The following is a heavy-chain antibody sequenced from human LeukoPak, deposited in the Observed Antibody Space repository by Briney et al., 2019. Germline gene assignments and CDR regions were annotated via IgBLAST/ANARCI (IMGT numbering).Heavy chain of an antibody. CDR2: INHSGST. Sequence: SETLSLTCAVYGGFFSGYYWSWIRQPPGKGLEWIGEINHSGSTNYNPSLKSRVTISVDTSKNQFSLKLSSVTAADTAVYYCARLNDYVWGSYRQFDYWGQGTLVTVSS. D-gene: IGHD3-16*02. V-gene: IGHV4-34*01. J-gene: IGHJ4*02. CDR3: ARLNDYVWGSYRQFDY. CDR1: GGFFSGYY.